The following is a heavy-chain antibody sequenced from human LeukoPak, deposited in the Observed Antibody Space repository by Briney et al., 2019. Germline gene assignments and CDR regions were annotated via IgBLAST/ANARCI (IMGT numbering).Heavy chain of an antibody. V-gene: IGHV1-46*01. D-gene: IGHD3-3*01. CDR1: GGTFSSYA. CDR3: ARGTSGPNWFDP. J-gene: IGHJ5*02. Sequence: GASVKVSCKASGGTFSSYAISWVRQAPGQGLEWMGIINPSGGSTSYAQKFQGRVTMTRDTSTSTVYMELSSLRSEDTAVYYCARGTSGPNWFDPWGQGTLVTVSS. CDR2: INPSGGST.